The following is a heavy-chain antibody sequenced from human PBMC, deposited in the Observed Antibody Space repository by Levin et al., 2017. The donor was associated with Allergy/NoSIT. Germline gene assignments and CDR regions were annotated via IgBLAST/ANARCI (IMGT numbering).Heavy chain of an antibody. CDR2: LIPILGVT. Sequence: VASVKVSCKASGDTFSSYSVNWVRQAPGQGLEWMGRLIPILGVTDYAQKFQGRVTITADKSTSTAYMELINLKSEDTAVYFCARDRRDWGQGTLVTVS. CDR1: GDTFSSYS. J-gene: IGHJ4*02. CDR3: ARDRRD. V-gene: IGHV1-69*04.